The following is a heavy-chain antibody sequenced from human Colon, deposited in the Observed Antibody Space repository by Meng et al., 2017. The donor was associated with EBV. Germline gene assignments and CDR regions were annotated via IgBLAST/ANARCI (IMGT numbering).Heavy chain of an antibody. Sequence: VAPQEAGPGLVEPSQTLSLTRTVSGGSMSSGNYYWSWIRQPPGKGLEWIGYIHHSGSAYYNPSLKSRVSISVDTSKNQFSLNLNSMTAADTAVYYCASFDHIPRRNYFDYWGQGTLVTVSS. CDR2: IHHSGSA. CDR1: GGSMSSGNYY. V-gene: IGHV4-30-4*01. D-gene: IGHD2-21*01. J-gene: IGHJ4*02. CDR3: ASFDHIPRRNYFDY.